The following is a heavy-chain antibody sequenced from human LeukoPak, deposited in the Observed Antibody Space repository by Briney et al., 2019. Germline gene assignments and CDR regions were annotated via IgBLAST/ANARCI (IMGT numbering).Heavy chain of an antibody. J-gene: IGHJ3*02. D-gene: IGHD2-21*02. CDR3: AGAYCGGDCYSGRTFDI. V-gene: IGHV4-34*01. Sequence: SETLSLTCAVYGGSFSGYYWSWIRQPPGKGLEWIGEINHSGSTNYNPSLKSRVTISVDKSKNQFSLKLSSVTAADTAVYYCAGAYCGGDCYSGRTFDIWGQGTMVTVSS. CDR2: INHSGST. CDR1: GGSFSGYY.